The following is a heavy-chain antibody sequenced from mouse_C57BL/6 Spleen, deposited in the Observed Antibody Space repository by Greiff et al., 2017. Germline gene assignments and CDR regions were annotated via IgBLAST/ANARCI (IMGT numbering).Heavy chain of an antibody. CDR3: ARATYYSNWFAY. CDR1: GYSITSGYY. J-gene: IGHJ3*01. D-gene: IGHD2-5*01. CDR2: ISYDGSN. V-gene: IGHV3-6*01. Sequence: EESGPGLVKPSQSLSLTCSVTGYSITSGYYWNWIRQFPGNKLEWMGYISYDGSNNYNPSLKNRISITRDTSKNQFFLKLNSVTTEDTATYYCARATYYSNWFAYWGQGTLVTVSA.